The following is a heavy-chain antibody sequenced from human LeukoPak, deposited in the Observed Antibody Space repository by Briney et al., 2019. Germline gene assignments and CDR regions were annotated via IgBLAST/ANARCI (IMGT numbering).Heavy chain of an antibody. CDR1: GFTFRTYA. D-gene: IGHD3-10*01. CDR2: ISSSSSTI. CDR3: ARGYTMVRGSLGY. Sequence: GGSLRLSCAASGFTFRTYAMNWVRQAPGKGLEWVSYISSSSSTIYYADSVKGRFTISRDNAKNSLYLQMNSLRAEDTAVYYCARGYTMVRGSLGYWGQGTLVTVSS. J-gene: IGHJ4*02. V-gene: IGHV3-48*04.